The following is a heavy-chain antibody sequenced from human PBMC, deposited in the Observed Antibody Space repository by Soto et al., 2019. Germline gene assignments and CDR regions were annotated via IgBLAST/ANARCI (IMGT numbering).Heavy chain of an antibody. CDR1: GFTFSSYA. CDR2: ISGSGGST. V-gene: IGHV3-23*01. D-gene: IGHD3-9*01. CDR3: ARHPGGLRYFDWFIDY. Sequence: VGSLRLSCAASGFTFSSYAMSWVRQAPGKGLEWVSAISGSGGSTYYADSVKGRFTISRDNSKNTLYLQMNSLRAEDTAVYYCARHPGGLRYFDWFIDYWGQGTLVTVSS. J-gene: IGHJ4*02.